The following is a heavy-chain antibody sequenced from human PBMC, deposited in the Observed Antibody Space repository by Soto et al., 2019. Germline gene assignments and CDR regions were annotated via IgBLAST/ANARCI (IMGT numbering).Heavy chain of an antibody. D-gene: IGHD5-12*01. CDR1: GFTFSSYS. J-gene: IGHJ6*02. V-gene: IGHV3-48*02. CDR3: ARYSGYDYYYGMDV. Sequence: LRLSCAASGFTFSSYSMNWVRQAPGKGLEWVSYISSSSSTIYYADSVKGRFTISRDNAKNSLYLQMNSLRDEDTAVYYCARYSGYDYYYGMDVWGQGTTVTVSS. CDR2: ISSSSSTI.